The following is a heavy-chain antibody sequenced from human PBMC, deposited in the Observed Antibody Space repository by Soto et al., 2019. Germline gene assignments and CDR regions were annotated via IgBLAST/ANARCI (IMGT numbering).Heavy chain of an antibody. CDR3: ARTPYI. CDR1: GGSISSGGYS. CDR2: IYHSGSP. V-gene: IGHV4-30-2*01. J-gene: IGHJ3*02. Sequence: SETLSLTCAVSGGSISSGGYSWSWIRQPPGKGLEWIGYIYHSGSPYYNPSLKSRVTISVDRSKNQFSLKLSSVTAADTAVYYCARTPYIWGQGTMVTVSS.